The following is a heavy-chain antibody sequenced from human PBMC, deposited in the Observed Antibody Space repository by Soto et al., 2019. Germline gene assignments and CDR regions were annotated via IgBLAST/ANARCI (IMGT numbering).Heavy chain of an antibody. CDR1: GYF. V-gene: IGHV4-34*01. CDR3: ARDPTVEMATIGASDL. D-gene: IGHD4-4*01. CDR2: INHSGST. Sequence: GYFLSLLLQPPGKGLEWIGEINHSGSTNYNPSLKSRVTISVDTSKNQFSLKLSSVTAADTAVYYCARDPTVEMATIGASDLWGQG. J-gene: IGHJ3*01.